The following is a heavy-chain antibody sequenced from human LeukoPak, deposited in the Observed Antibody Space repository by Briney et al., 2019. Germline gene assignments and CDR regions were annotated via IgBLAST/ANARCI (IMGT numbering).Heavy chain of an antibody. Sequence: ASVKVSXKASVGTFSSYVISWVRQAPGPRLEGLGGIIPIFGTANYAQKFQGRVTITTDESTSTAYMELSSLRSEDTAVYYCARHSGGSNSYYFDYWGQGTLVTVSS. J-gene: IGHJ4*02. CDR2: IIPIFGTA. D-gene: IGHD2-15*01. CDR3: ARHSGGSNSYYFDY. V-gene: IGHV1-69*05. CDR1: VGTFSSYV.